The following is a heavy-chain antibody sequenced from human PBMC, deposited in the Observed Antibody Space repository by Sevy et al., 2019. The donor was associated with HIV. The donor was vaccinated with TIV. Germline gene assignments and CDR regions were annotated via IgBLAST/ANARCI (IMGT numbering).Heavy chain of an antibody. D-gene: IGHD6-13*01. Sequence: SETLSLTCTVSGGSISSSSYYWGWIRQPPGKGLEWIGSIYYSGSTYYNPSLKSRVTISEDTSKNQFSLKLSPVTAADTAVYYCASLRGLAAVLKSGFDYWGQGTLVTVSS. V-gene: IGHV4-39*01. J-gene: IGHJ4*02. CDR3: ASLRGLAAVLKSGFDY. CDR2: IYYSGST. CDR1: GGSISSSSYY.